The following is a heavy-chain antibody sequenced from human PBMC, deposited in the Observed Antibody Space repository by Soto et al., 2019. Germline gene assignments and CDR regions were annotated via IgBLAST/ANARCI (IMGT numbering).Heavy chain of an antibody. CDR2: ISSSSSTI. J-gene: IGHJ5*02. CDR3: ARERAAGIAVALNWFDP. CDR1: GFTFSSYS. V-gene: IGHV3-48*02. Sequence: EVQLVESRGGLVQPGGSLRLSCAASGFTFSSYSMNWVRQAPGKGLEWVSYISSSSSTIYYADSVKGRFTISRDNAKNSLYLQMNSLRDEDTAVDYCARERAAGIAVALNWFDPWGQGTLVTVSS. D-gene: IGHD6-19*01.